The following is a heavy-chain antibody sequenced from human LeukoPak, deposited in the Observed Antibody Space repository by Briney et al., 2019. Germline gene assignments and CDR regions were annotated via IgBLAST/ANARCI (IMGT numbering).Heavy chain of an antibody. J-gene: IGHJ6*03. D-gene: IGHD3-10*01. Sequence: PSETLSLTCTVSGGSISSGSYYWSWIRQPAGKGLEWIGRIYTSGSTNYNPSLKSRVTISVDTSKNQFSLKLSSVTAADTAVYYCARTPPARMVRYYYYYMDVWGKGTTVTVSS. CDR3: ARTPPARMVRYYYYYMDV. CDR2: IYTSGST. CDR1: GGSISSGSYY. V-gene: IGHV4-61*02.